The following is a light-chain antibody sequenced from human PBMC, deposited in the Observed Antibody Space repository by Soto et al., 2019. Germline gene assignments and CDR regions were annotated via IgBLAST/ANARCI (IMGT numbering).Light chain of an antibody. CDR1: SSDVGVYNY. Sequence: QSALTQPPSASGSPGQSVTISCTGTSSDVGVYNYVSWYQQHPGKAPKLMIYEVSKRPSGVPDRFSGSKSGNTASLTVSGLQAEDEADYYCSLYAGSSVVFGGGTKVTVL. V-gene: IGLV2-8*01. CDR3: SLYAGSSVV. J-gene: IGLJ2*01. CDR2: EVS.